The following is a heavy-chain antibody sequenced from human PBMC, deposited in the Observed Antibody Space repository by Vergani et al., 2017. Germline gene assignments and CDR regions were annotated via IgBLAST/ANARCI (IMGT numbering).Heavy chain of an antibody. CDR2: TYYSGST. V-gene: IGHV4-30-4*08. Sequence: QVQLQESGPGLVKPSQTLSLTCTVSGGSISSGDYYWSWLRPPPGKGLEWIGYTYYSGSTYYNPSLKSRVTISVDTSKNQFSLKLSSVTAADTAVYYCARVSVVRGVSYYYYSDGMDVWGQGTTVTVSS. D-gene: IGHD3-10*01. CDR3: ARVSVVRGVSYYYYSDGMDV. J-gene: IGHJ6*02. CDR1: GGSISSGDYY.